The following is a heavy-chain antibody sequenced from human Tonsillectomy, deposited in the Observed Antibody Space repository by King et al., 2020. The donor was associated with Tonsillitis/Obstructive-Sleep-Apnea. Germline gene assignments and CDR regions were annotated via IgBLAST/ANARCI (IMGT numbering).Heavy chain of an antibody. D-gene: IGHD2-2*01. J-gene: IGHJ5*02. CDR1: GFTVSSNY. CDR3: ARGGSTRRCSSTSCRPNWFDP. CDR2: IYSGGST. V-gene: IGHV3-53*01. Sequence: VQLVESGGGLIQPGGSLRLSCAASGFTVSSNYMSWVRQAPGKGLEWVSVIYSGGSTYNADSVKGGFTISRDNSKNTLYLQMNSLRAEDTAVYYCARGGSTRRCSSTSCRPNWFDPWGQGTLVTVSS.